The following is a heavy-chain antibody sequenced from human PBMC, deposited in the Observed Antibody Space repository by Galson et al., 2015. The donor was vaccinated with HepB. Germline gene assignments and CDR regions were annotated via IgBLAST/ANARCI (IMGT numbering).Heavy chain of an antibody. CDR3: ARETSNMVATFAYYYYGMDV. J-gene: IGHJ6*02. CDR1: GFTFSSYS. Sequence: SLRLSCAVSGFTFSSYSMNWVRQAPGKGLEWVSSISSSSSYIYYADSVKGRFTISRDNAKNSLYLQMNSLRAEDTAVYYCARETSNMVATFAYYYYGMDVWGQGTTVTVSS. D-gene: IGHD5-12*01. V-gene: IGHV3-21*01. CDR2: ISSSSSYI.